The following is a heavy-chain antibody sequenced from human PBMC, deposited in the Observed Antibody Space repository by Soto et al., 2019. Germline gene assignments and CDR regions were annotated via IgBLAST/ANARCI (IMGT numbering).Heavy chain of an antibody. V-gene: IGHV1-24*01. Sequence: ASVKVSCKVSGYSLSDLSIHWVRQAPGKGLEWMGGLDAEDGETIYAQKLQGRGTMTEDTSTDTAYMELSSLTSEDTAMYYCATLPRTIERTPAAIWSFDSWGQGTMVTVSS. CDR2: LDAEDGET. CDR3: ATLPRTIERTPAAIWSFDS. D-gene: IGHD2-2*01. J-gene: IGHJ4*02. CDR1: GYSLSDLS.